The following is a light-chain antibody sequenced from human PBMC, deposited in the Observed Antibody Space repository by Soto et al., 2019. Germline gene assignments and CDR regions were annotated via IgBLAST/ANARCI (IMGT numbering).Light chain of an antibody. CDR3: AQGLATPFT. J-gene: IGKJ4*01. V-gene: IGKV2-28*01. CDR2: LGS. CDR1: RNLLHSNGYYY. Sequence: EIVLTQSPLSLPVTPGEPASISCRSSRNLLHSNGYYYLDWYLQKPGQSPQLLISLGSNRASGVPDRFSGSGSGTDFTLTISRVEAEDVGVYFCAQGLATPFTFGGGTKVEIK.